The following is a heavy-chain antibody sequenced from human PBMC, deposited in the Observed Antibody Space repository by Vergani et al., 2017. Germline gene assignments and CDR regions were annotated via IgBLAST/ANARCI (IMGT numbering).Heavy chain of an antibody. V-gene: IGHV1-69*08. Sequence: QVQLVQSGAEVKKPGSSVKVSCKASGGTFSSYTISWVRQAPGQGLEWMGRIIPILGIANYAQKFQGRVTITADKSTSTAYMELSSLRSEDTAVNYCAREPDXVATIRYYYYGMDVWGQGTTVTVSS. CDR3: AREPDXVATIRYYYYGMDV. D-gene: IGHD5-12*01. CDR1: GGTFSSYT. CDR2: IIPILGIA. J-gene: IGHJ6*02.